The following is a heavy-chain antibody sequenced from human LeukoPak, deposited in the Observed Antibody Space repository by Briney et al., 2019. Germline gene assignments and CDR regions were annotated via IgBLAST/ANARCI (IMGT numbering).Heavy chain of an antibody. Sequence: PGGSLRLSCAASGFTFDDYGMSWVRQAPGKGLEWVSGINWNGGSTGYADSVKGRFTISRDDSKNTLYLQMNSLRAEDTAVYYCARHRGGGLLRSYFDYWGQGTLVTVSS. CDR1: GFTFDDYG. V-gene: IGHV3-20*04. D-gene: IGHD1-26*01. CDR3: ARHRGGGLLRSYFDY. J-gene: IGHJ4*02. CDR2: INWNGGST.